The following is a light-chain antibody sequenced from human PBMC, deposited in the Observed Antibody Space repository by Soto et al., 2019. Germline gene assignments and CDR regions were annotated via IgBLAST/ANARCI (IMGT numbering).Light chain of an antibody. CDR3: HQRQSWPRT. CDR2: GAS. J-gene: IGKJ1*01. Sequence: EIVLTQSPGTLSLSPGERATLSCRAIQSVSSSYLAWYQQKPGQAPRLLIYGASSRATGIPDRFSGSGSGTDFTLTISRLEPEDFALYYCHQRQSWPRTFGQGTKVDI. CDR1: QSVSSSY. V-gene: IGKV3-20*01.